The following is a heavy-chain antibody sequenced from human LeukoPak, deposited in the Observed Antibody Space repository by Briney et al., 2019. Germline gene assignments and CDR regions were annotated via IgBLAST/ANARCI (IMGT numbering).Heavy chain of an antibody. Sequence: GASVKVSCKAPGYTFTSYGISWVRQAPGQGLEWMGWISAYNGNTNYAQKLQGRVTMTTDTSTSTAYMELRSLRSDDTAVYYCARGTLLEGYCSGGSCYSPHDYWGQGTLVTVSS. J-gene: IGHJ4*02. CDR1: GYTFTSYG. CDR3: ARGTLLEGYCSGGSCYSPHDY. D-gene: IGHD2-15*01. V-gene: IGHV1-18*01. CDR2: ISAYNGNT.